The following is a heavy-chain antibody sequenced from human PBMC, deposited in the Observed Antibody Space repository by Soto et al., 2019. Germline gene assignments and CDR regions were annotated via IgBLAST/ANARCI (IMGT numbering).Heavy chain of an antibody. J-gene: IGHJ5*02. V-gene: IGHV1-18*01. CDR2: ISAYNGNT. CDR1: GYTFTSYG. D-gene: IGHD2-15*01. CDR3: ARAALRPHYVVRDP. Sequence: QVQLVQSGAEVKKPGASVKVSCKASGYTFTSYGISWVRQAPGQGLEWMGWISAYNGNTNYAQKLQGRVTMTTDTSGSTAYMERRSLRTDDTAVYYWARAALRPHYVVRDPWGQGTLVTVS.